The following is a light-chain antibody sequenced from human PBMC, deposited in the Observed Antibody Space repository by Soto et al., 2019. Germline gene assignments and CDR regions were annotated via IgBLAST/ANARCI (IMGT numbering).Light chain of an antibody. Sequence: QSVLTQPPSVSGAPGQRVTISCTGSSSNIGAGYDVLWYQQLPGTAPKLLIYGNSNRPSGVPDRFSGSKSGTSASLAITGLQAEDEADYYCQSYDSSLSGPQWVFGGGTKLTVL. CDR1: SSNIGAGYD. CDR3: QSYDSSLSGPQWV. CDR2: GNS. J-gene: IGLJ3*02. V-gene: IGLV1-40*01.